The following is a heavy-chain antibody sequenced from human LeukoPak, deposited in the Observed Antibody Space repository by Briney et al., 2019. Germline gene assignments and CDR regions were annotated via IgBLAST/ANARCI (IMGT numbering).Heavy chain of an antibody. D-gene: IGHD5-12*01. CDR2: IYYSGST. V-gene: IGHV4-59*01. CDR1: GGSISSYY. Sequence: SETLSLTCTVSGGSISSYYWSWIRQPPGKGLEWIGYIYYSGSTNYNPSLKSRVTISVDTSKNQFSLKLSSVTAADTAVYHCARDKKVATPYYWYSMDVWGKGTTVTVSS. J-gene: IGHJ6*03. CDR3: ARDKKVATPYYWYSMDV.